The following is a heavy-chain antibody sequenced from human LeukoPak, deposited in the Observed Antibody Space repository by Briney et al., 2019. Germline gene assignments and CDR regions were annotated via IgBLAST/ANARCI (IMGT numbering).Heavy chain of an antibody. CDR3: ARVSDILTGYPFDY. J-gene: IGHJ4*02. V-gene: IGHV4-34*01. CDR1: GGSFSGYY. CDR2: INHSGST. Sequence: KSSETLSLTCAVYGGSFSGYYWSWIRQPPGKGLEWIGEINHSGSTNYNPSLKSRVTISVDTSKNQFSLKLSSVTAADTAVYYCARVSDILTGYPFDYWGQGTLVTVSS. D-gene: IGHD3-9*01.